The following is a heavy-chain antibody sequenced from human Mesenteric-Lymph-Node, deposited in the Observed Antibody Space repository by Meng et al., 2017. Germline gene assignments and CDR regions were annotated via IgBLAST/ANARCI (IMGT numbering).Heavy chain of an antibody. D-gene: IGHD6-13*01. CDR3: ARCIAAAGTWAFDI. Sequence: GSLRLSCTVSGYSISSGYYWGWIRQPPGKGLEWIGSIYHSGSTYYNPSLKSRVTISVDTSKNQFSLKLSSVTAADTAVYYCARCIAAAGTWAFDIW. CDR1: GYSISSGYY. J-gene: IGHJ3*02. V-gene: IGHV4-38-2*02. CDR2: IYHSGST.